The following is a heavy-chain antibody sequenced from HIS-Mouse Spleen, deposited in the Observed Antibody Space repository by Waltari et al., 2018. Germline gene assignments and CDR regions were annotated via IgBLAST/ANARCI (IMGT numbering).Heavy chain of an antibody. J-gene: IGHJ2*01. CDR1: GGPIRSSSYY. V-gene: IGHV4-39*07. CDR3: AREIPYSSSWYDWYFDL. Sequence: QLQLQESGPGLVKPSETLSLTCTVSGGPIRSSSYYWGWIRQPPGKGLEWIGSIYYSGSTYYNPSLKSRVTISVDTSKNQFSLKLSSVTAADTAVYYGAREIPYSSSWYDWYFDLWGRGTLVTVSS. D-gene: IGHD6-13*01. CDR2: IYYSGST.